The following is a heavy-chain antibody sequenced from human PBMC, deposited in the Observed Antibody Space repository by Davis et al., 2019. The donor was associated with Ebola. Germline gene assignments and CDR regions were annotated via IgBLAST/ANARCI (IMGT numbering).Heavy chain of an antibody. CDR1: GFAFSNYG. Sequence: GESLKISCAASGFAFSNYGLYWVRQAPGKGLEWISYVGGMGDHISYGDSVEGRFTVSRDNAKNSLYLQMSSLRDEDTAVYFCARRILGDSRGGTDVWGRGTTVTVSS. CDR3: ARRILGDSRGGTDV. CDR2: VGGMGDHI. V-gene: IGHV3-48*02. D-gene: IGHD2-21*01. J-gene: IGHJ6*02.